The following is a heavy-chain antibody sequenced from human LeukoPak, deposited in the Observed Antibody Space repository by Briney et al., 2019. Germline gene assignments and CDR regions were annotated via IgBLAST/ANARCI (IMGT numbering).Heavy chain of an antibody. V-gene: IGHV3-74*01. Sequence: GSLRLSCVVSGFTFSDYWMHWVRQAPGKGLVWVSRISLDGSTTNYADSVKGRFTISRDNARNTLYLEINSLRAEDTAVYYCARYGSQPLWYWGQGTLVTVSS. D-gene: IGHD1-26*01. CDR2: ISLDGSTT. CDR3: ARYGSQPLWY. CDR1: GFTFSDYW. J-gene: IGHJ4*02.